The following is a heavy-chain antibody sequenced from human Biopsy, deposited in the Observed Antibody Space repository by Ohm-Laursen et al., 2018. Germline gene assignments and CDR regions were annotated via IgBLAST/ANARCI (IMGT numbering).Heavy chain of an antibody. CDR1: VGSFSGYY. CDR3: ARGMRYCTNAVCYKSGSGSYYRYYYGMDV. D-gene: IGHD2-8*01. V-gene: IGHV4-34*01. CDR2: IKHSGST. Sequence: SDTLSLTCAVYVGSFSGYYWSWIRQPPGKGLEWIGKIKHSGSTNYNPSLKSRVTISVDTSKNQFSLKLSSVTAADTAVYYCARGMRYCTNAVCYKSGSGSYYRYYYGMDVWGQETTVTVSS. J-gene: IGHJ6*02.